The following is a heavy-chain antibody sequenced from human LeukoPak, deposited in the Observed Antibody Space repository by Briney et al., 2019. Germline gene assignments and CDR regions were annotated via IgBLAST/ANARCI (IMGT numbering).Heavy chain of an antibody. Sequence: SETLSLTCAVSGGSISSSNWWSWVRQPPGKGLEWIGEIYHSGSTNYNRSLKSRVTISVDKSKNQFSLKLSSVTTADTAVYYCARLTTVYEYFDYWGQGTLVTVSS. CDR3: ARLTTVYEYFDY. D-gene: IGHD4-11*01. J-gene: IGHJ4*02. CDR2: IYHSGST. CDR1: GGSISSSNW. V-gene: IGHV4-4*02.